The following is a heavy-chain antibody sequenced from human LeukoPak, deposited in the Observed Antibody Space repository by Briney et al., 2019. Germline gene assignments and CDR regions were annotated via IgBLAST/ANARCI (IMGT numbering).Heavy chain of an antibody. CDR1: GFTFDDYA. D-gene: IGHD6-13*01. Sequence: GGSLRLSCAASGFTFDDYAMHWVRQAPGKGLEWVSLIRWDGGNTYYADSVKGRFTISRDNSKNSLYLQMNSLRAEDTALYYCAKDHSSSWSYFDYWGQGTLVTVSS. V-gene: IGHV3-43D*03. J-gene: IGHJ4*02. CDR2: IRWDGGNT. CDR3: AKDHSSSWSYFDY.